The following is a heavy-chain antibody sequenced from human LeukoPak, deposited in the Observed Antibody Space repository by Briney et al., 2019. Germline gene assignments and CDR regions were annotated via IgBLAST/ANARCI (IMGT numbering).Heavy chain of an antibody. J-gene: IGHJ4*02. V-gene: IGHV3-23*01. CDR2: LSGSGSST. Sequence: GGSLRLSCAASGFIFNKHAMSWVRQAPGKGLEWVSGLSGSGSSTDYADSVKGRFTVSRDNSKNTLFLQMNSLRAEDTAIYYYAKERDYGPADYWGQGTLVTVSS. D-gene: IGHD4/OR15-4a*01. CDR1: GFIFNKHA. CDR3: AKERDYGPADY.